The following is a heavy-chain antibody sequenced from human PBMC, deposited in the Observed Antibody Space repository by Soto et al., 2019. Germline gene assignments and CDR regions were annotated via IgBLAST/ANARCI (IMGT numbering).Heavy chain of an antibody. CDR1: GGPFSSGGYY. Sequence: PSETLSLTCTVSGGPFSSGGYYWSWIRQEPGKGLEWIGYIYQNGDTSYNPSLKSRVTISADTSKTQFSLVLSSVTAADPAVYYCARGDSTVSSVFDYWGQGMLVTVSS. J-gene: IGHJ4*02. CDR2: IYQNGDT. CDR3: ARGDSTVSSVFDY. D-gene: IGHD4-17*01. V-gene: IGHV4-31*03.